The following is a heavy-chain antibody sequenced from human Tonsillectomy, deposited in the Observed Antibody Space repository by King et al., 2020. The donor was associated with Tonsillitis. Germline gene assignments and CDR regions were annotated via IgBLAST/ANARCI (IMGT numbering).Heavy chain of an antibody. Sequence: QLVQSGAEVKKPGASVKVSCKASGYVLISYGLSWVRQAPGQGLEWMGWINSHNGNTKYAQNLQGRVTLTTDTSTSTAYMELRSLRSDDTAVYYCVRDNWSFDYWGQGTLVTVSS. J-gene: IGHJ4*02. CDR3: VRDNWSFDY. CDR1: GYVLISYG. V-gene: IGHV1-18*01. CDR2: INSHNGNT.